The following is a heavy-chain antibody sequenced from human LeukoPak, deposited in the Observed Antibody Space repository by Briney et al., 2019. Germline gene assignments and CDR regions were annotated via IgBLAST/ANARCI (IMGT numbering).Heavy chain of an antibody. Sequence: PGGSLRLSCAAPGFTFSSYGMHWVRQAPGKGLEWVAVIWYDGSNKYYADSVKGRFTISRDNSKNTLYLQMNSLRAEDTAVYYCARDYYGSGSYRRGAFDIWGQGTMVTVSS. CDR2: IWYDGSNK. CDR3: ARDYYGSGSYRRGAFDI. CDR1: GFTFSSYG. D-gene: IGHD3-10*01. V-gene: IGHV3-33*01. J-gene: IGHJ3*02.